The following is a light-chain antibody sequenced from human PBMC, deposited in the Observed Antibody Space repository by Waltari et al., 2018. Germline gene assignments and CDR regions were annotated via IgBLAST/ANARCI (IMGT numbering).Light chain of an antibody. J-gene: IGKJ4*01. CDR2: AAS. CDR1: QSISRY. CDR3: QQSYSAPPLT. Sequence: DLQMTQSPSSLSASVGYTVTITCRASQSISRYLNWYQQKPGKAPKLLIYAASSLQSGVPSRFSGSGSGTDFTLTISSLQPEDFATYYCQQSYSAPPLTFGGGTKVEIK. V-gene: IGKV1-39*01.